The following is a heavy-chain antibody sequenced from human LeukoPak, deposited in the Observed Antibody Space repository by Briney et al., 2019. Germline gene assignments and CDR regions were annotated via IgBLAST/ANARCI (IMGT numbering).Heavy chain of an antibody. Sequence: GGSLRLSCAASGFTFSSYSMNWVRQAPGKGLEWVSSISGSSSYINYADSVKGRFTISRDNAQNSLFLQLNSLRAEDTAVYYCARDPYSSGWYKDAFDIWGQGTMVTVS. D-gene: IGHD6-19*01. J-gene: IGHJ3*02. CDR1: GFTFSSYS. V-gene: IGHV3-21*01. CDR2: ISGSSSYI. CDR3: ARDPYSSGWYKDAFDI.